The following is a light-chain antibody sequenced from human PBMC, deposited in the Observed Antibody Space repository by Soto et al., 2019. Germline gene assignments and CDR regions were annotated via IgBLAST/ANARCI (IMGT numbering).Light chain of an antibody. J-gene: IGKJ1*01. Sequence: EILMTQSPATLSVSPGDRGTLSCRASQSVGSNVACYQQTPGQATRLIIYGASTRVNGIPARFSGSGPGTEFTLTISSLQSEDFAFYYCQQYNNWHPWTFGQGTKVDI. V-gene: IGKV3-15*01. CDR1: QSVGSN. CDR2: GAS. CDR3: QQYNNWHPWT.